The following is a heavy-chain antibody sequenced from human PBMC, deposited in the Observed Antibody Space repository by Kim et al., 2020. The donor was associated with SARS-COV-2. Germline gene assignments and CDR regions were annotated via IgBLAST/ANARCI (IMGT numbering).Heavy chain of an antibody. D-gene: IGHD3-10*01. CDR3: ARVVDTMVRGVSYWFDP. J-gene: IGHJ5*02. V-gene: IGHV1-69*04. CDR2: IIPILGIA. Sequence: SVKVSCKASGGTFSSYAISWVRQAPGQGLEWMGRIIPILGIANYAQKFQGRVTITADKSTSTAYMELSSLRSEDTAVYYCARVVDTMVRGVSYWFDPWGQGTLVTVSS. CDR1: GGTFSSYA.